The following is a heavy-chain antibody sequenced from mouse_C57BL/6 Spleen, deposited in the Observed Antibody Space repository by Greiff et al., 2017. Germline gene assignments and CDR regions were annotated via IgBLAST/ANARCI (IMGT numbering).Heavy chain of an antibody. J-gene: IGHJ1*03. Sequence: VQLQQPGAELVMPGASVKLSCKASGYTFTSYWMHWVKQRPGQGLAWIGEIDPSDSYTNYNQKFKGKSTLTVDKSSSTAYMQLSSLTSEDSAVYYCARGGTTVVAHWYFDVWGTGTTVTVSS. CDR3: ARGGTTVVAHWYFDV. V-gene: IGHV1-69*01. CDR2: IDPSDSYT. CDR1: GYTFTSYW. D-gene: IGHD1-1*01.